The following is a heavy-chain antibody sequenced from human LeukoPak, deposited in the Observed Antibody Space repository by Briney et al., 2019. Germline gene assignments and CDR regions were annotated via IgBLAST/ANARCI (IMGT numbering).Heavy chain of an antibody. CDR3: ARDLVTDTLIPY. J-gene: IGHJ4*02. CDR2: IYTGDRT. Sequence: GGSLRLSCAASGFTVSSNYMSWVRQAPGKGLEWVSVIYTGDRTYYADSVKGRFTISRDNSANTLYLQMNSLRAEDTVVYYCARDLVTDTLIPYWGQGTLVTVSS. V-gene: IGHV3-66*01. D-gene: IGHD4-23*01. CDR1: GFTVSSNY.